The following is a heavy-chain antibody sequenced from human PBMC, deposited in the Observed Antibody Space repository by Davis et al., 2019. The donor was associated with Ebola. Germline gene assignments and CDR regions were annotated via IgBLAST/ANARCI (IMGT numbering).Heavy chain of an antibody. CDR2: INHSGST. CDR1: GGSFSGYY. D-gene: IGHD1-7*01. V-gene: IGHV4-34*01. J-gene: IGHJ4*02. CDR3: ARGRPGGWGTTYYFDY. Sequence: PSETLSLTCAVYGGSFSGYYWSWIRQPPGNGLEWLGEINHSGSTNYNPSLKSRVTISVDTSKNQFSLKLSSVTAADTAVYYCARGRPGGWGTTYYFDYWGQGTLVTVSS.